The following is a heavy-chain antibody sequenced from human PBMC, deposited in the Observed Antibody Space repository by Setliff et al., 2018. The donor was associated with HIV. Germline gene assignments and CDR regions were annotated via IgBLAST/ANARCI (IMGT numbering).Heavy chain of an antibody. CDR3: ARATRPYYYDSSGYYSNYYYYGMDV. V-gene: IGHV3-23*01. CDR2: ISGAGATT. J-gene: IGHJ6*02. D-gene: IGHD3-22*01. CDR1: GFTLRSYA. Sequence: GGSLRLSCEASGFTLRSYAMYWVRQAPGKGLEWVAGISGAGATTYYADSVKGRFTISRDNAKNTLYLQMNSLRAEDTAVYYCARATRPYYYDSSGYYSNYYYYGMDVWGQGTTVTVSS.